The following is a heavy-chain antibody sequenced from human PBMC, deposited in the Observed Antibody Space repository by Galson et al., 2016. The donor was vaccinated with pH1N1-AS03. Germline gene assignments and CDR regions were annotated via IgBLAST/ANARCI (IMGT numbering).Heavy chain of an antibody. Sequence: SETLSLTCSVSGDSLDTFSWTWIRQPPGKGLEWIGFTFYGGSTHYNPSLKSRITISVDTSKNLFSLQLKSVTAADTAVYYCASRSSVLYSYGSGVWGQGTTVIVSS. CDR3: ASRSSVLYSYGSGV. V-gene: IGHV4-59*01. CDR1: GDSLDTFS. D-gene: IGHD3-10*01. CDR2: TFYGGST. J-gene: IGHJ6*02.